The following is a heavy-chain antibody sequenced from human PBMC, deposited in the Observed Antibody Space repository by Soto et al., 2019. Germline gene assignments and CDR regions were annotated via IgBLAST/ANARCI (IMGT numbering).Heavy chain of an antibody. Sequence: QVQLVQSGAEVKKPGASVKVSCKASGYTFTSYGITWVRQAPGQGLEWMGWISAYDGDTNYARELRGRVTMTTQTDTNTAFMEVRSLRSDDTALYYCATDRPYRSGWEPTDYWGQGTLVTVSS. CDR3: ATDRPYRSGWEPTDY. D-gene: IGHD6-19*01. J-gene: IGHJ4*02. CDR2: ISAYDGDT. V-gene: IGHV1-18*04. CDR1: GYTFTSYG.